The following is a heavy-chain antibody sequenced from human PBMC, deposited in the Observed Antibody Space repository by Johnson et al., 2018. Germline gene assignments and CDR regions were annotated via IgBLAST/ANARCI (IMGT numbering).Heavy chain of an antibody. D-gene: IGHD2-15*01. V-gene: IGHV4-59*01. CDR1: GGSISSYY. CDR2: IYYSGSI. J-gene: IGHJ3*02. CDR3: ARAVDTGYCSGGSCYSDAFDI. Sequence: QVQLQESGPGLVKPSETLSLTCTVSGGSISSYYWSWIRQPPGKGLEWFGYIYYSGSINSNPSLRTRVTIPVDTSKNQFSLKLGSVGAADTAVYYRARAVDTGYCSGGSCYSDAFDIWGQGTMVTVSS.